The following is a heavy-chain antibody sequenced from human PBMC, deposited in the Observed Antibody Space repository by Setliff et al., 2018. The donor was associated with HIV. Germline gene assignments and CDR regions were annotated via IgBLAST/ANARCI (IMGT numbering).Heavy chain of an antibody. J-gene: IGHJ5*01. CDR3: AKAGGDS. Sequence: PGESLKISCRGFGYNFNNYWIDWVRQMPGKGLEWMGTIYPTDSDTKYNPSFQGQVSISADRSISTTYLQWSSLSASDTAMYFCAKAGGDSWGQGTLVTVSS. D-gene: IGHD3-10*01. V-gene: IGHV5-51*01. CDR2: IYPTDSDT. CDR1: GYNFNNYW.